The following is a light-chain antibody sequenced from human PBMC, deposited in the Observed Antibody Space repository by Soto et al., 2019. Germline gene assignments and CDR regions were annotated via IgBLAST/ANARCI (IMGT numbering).Light chain of an antibody. CDR2: STN. J-gene: IGLJ2*01. CDR3: AAWDDSLNGHVL. Sequence: QSVLTQPPSASGTPGQRVTISCSGGSSNIGSNYVYWYQQLPGTAPKLLIYSTNQRPSGIPDRFSGSKSGTSASLAISGLRSEDEADYYCAAWDDSLNGHVLFGGGTKLTVL. CDR1: SSNIGSNY. V-gene: IGLV1-47*01.